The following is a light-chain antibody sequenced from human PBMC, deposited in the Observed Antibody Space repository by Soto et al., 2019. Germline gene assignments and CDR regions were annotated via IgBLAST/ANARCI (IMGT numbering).Light chain of an antibody. J-gene: IGKJ2*01. CDR1: QDVSHW. CDR2: KAS. Sequence: DIHMDQSPSALSASVGDRVTITCRASQDVSHWLAWYQQKPGQAPKLVIYKASSLESGVPSRFSGRGSGTEFTLTIRDLQPDDFATYYCQPYDSYPYTFGQGTSLEIK. V-gene: IGKV1-5*03. CDR3: QPYDSYPYT.